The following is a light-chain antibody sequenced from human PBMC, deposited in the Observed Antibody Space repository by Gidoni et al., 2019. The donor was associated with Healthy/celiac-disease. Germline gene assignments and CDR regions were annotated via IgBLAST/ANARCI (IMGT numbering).Light chain of an antibody. CDR3: QQYGSSPRRT. V-gene: IGKV3-20*01. CDR2: GAS. Sequence: EIVLPQSPGTLSLSPGERATRSCRASQSVSSSYLAWYQQKPGQAPRLLIYGASSRATGIPDRFSGSGSGTDFTLTISRLEPEDFAVYYCQQYGSSPRRTFGQGTKVEIK. J-gene: IGKJ1*01. CDR1: QSVSSSY.